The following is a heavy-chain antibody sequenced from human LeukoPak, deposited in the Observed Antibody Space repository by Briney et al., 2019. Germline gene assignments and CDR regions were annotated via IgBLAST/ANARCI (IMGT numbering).Heavy chain of an antibody. CDR1: GFTFSSYS. CDR2: IDSSSNYR. J-gene: IGHJ4*02. D-gene: IGHD6-25*01. CDR3: ARVKEAAAFDY. V-gene: IGHV3-21*01. Sequence: GGSLRLSCADSGFTFSSYSMSWVRQAPGKGLEWVSSIDSSSNYRYYGDSVKGRFTISRDNAKNSLYLQMNSLRSEDTAVYYCARVKEAAAFDYWGQGILVTVSA.